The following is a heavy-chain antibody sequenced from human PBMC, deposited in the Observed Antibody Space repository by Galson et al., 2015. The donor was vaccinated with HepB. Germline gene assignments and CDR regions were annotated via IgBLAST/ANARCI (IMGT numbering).Heavy chain of an antibody. CDR2: IIPIFGTA. J-gene: IGHJ3*02. Sequence: SVKVSCKASGGTFSSYAISWVRQAPGQGLEWMGGIIPIFGTANYAQKFQGRVTITADESTSTAYMELSSLRSEDTAVYYCARDKDIVVVEVGEAFDIWGQGTMVTVSS. CDR1: GGTFSSYA. CDR3: ARDKDIVVVEVGEAFDI. V-gene: IGHV1-69*13. D-gene: IGHD2-15*01.